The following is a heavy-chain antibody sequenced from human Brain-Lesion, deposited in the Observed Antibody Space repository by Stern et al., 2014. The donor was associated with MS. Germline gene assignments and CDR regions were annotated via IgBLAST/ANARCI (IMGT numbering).Heavy chain of an antibody. V-gene: IGHV4-61*02. CDR3: ARGRVVPGFQYYATDV. D-gene: IGHD2-2*01. J-gene: IGHJ6*02. Sequence: QLQLQESGPGLVKPSQTLSLSCTVSGGSISSGGYYWSWIRQPAGKGLEWIGRIFNSGSTSYNPSLKSRVNISIHTPKNQFSLRLNSMTAADTAVYYCARGRVVPGFQYYATDVWGQGTTVIVSS. CDR2: IFNSGST. CDR1: GGSISSGGYY.